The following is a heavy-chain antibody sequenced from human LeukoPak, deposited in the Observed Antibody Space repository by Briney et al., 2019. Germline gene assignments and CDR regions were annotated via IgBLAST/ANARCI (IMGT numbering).Heavy chain of an antibody. V-gene: IGHV3-30*18. J-gene: IGHJ6*02. CDR2: ISYDGSNK. CDR1: GFTFSSYG. Sequence: GGSLRLSCAASGFTFSSYGMHWVRQAPGKGREWVAVISYDGSNKYYADSVKGRFTTSRDNAKNTLSLQMNSLRAEDTAVYYCAKDKDFWSGYYRGLPYYYGMDVWGQGTTVTVSS. D-gene: IGHD3-3*01. CDR3: AKDKDFWSGYYRGLPYYYGMDV.